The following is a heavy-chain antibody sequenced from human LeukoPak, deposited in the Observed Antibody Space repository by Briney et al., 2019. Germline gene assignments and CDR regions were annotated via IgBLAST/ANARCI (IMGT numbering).Heavy chain of an antibody. Sequence: GGSLRLSCAASGLTFSSYSMTWVRQAPGKGLEWVSSISSSSSYIYYADSVKGRFTISRDNAKNSLYLQMNSLRAEDTAVYYCARDQDYGDYPWDYWGQGTLVTVSS. V-gene: IGHV3-21*01. CDR3: ARDQDYGDYPWDY. J-gene: IGHJ4*02. D-gene: IGHD4-17*01. CDR1: GLTFSSYS. CDR2: ISSSSSYI.